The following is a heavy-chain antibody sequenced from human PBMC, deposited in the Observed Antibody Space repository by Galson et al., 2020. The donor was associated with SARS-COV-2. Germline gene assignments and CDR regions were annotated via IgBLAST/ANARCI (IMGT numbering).Heavy chain of an antibody. J-gene: IGHJ6*02. CDR2: IWYDGSNK. CDR1: GFTFSSYG. CDR3: ARDISDDWYYYGMDV. V-gene: IGHV3-33*01. D-gene: IGHD3-9*01. Sequence: TGGSLRLSCAASGFTFSSYGMHWVRQAPGKGLEWVAVIWYDGSNKYYADSVKGRFTISRDNSKNTLYLQMNSLRAEDTAVYYCARDISDDWYYYGMDVWGQGTTVTVSS.